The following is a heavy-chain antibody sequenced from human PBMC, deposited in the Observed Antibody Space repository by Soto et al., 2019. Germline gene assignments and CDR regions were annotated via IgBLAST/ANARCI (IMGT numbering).Heavy chain of an antibody. D-gene: IGHD3-22*01. CDR1: GGTFRSNG. J-gene: IGHJ5*02. CDR3: AMITMIPTFAR. Sequence: QVQLVQAGAEVKKPGSSVKVSCKASGGTFRSNGISWVRQAPGQGLEWLGGIIPIVHTASYEQTFRGRFTIAADESTTTVYIELSSLISEDAAVYYCAMITMIPTFARWGQGTLVTVSS. V-gene: IGHV1-69*01. CDR2: IIPIVHTA.